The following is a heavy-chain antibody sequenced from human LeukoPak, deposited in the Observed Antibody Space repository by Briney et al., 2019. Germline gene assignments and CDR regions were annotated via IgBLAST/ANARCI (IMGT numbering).Heavy chain of an antibody. J-gene: IGHJ4*02. CDR3: AKDKGVAAVAGTEFDY. V-gene: IGHV3-30*02. D-gene: IGHD6-19*01. CDR2: IRYDGSNK. Sequence: GGPLRLSCAASGFTFSSYGMHWVRQAPGKGLEWVAFIRYDGSNKYYADSVKGRFTISRDNSKNTLYLQMNSLRAEDTAVYYCAKDKGVAAVAGTEFDYWGQGTLVTVSS. CDR1: GFTFSSYG.